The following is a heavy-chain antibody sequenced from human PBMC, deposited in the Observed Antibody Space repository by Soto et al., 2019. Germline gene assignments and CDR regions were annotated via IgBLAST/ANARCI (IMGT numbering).Heavy chain of an antibody. Sequence: GGSLRLSCAASGFTFSSYWMHWVRQAPGKGLVWVSRINSGGSSTSYADSVKGRFTISRDNAKNTLYLQMNSLRAEDTAVYYCARNRVLRYFDWLLSGFGMDVWGQGTTVTVSS. V-gene: IGHV3-74*01. D-gene: IGHD3-9*01. CDR1: GFTFSSYW. CDR2: INSGGSST. CDR3: ARNRVLRYFDWLLSGFGMDV. J-gene: IGHJ6*02.